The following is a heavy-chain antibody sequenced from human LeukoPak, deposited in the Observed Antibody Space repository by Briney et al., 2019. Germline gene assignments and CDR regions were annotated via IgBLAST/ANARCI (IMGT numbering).Heavy chain of an antibody. D-gene: IGHD3-9*01. J-gene: IGHJ5*02. CDR1: GYTFTSYY. Sequence: ASVKVSCKASGYTFTSYYMHWVRQAPGQGLEWMGIINPSGGSTSYAQKFQGRVTTTRDTSTSTVYMELSSLRSEDTAVYYCARGGYDILTGYPPSWFDPWGQGTLVTVSS. CDR3: ARGGYDILTGYPPSWFDP. V-gene: IGHV1-46*01. CDR2: INPSGGST.